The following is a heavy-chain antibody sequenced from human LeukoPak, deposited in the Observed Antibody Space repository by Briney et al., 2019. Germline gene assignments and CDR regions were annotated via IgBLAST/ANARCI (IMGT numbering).Heavy chain of an antibody. CDR3: TTAPQWLGWNYFDY. CDR2: IKSKTDVGTT. Sequence: GGSLRLSCAASGFTLSNAWMSWVRQAPGKGLEWVGRIKSKTDVGTTDYAAPVKGRFTISRDDSKNTLYLQMNSLKAEDTAVYYCTTAPQWLGWNYFDYWGQGTLVTVSS. J-gene: IGHJ4*02. CDR1: GFTLSNAW. D-gene: IGHD6-19*01. V-gene: IGHV3-15*01.